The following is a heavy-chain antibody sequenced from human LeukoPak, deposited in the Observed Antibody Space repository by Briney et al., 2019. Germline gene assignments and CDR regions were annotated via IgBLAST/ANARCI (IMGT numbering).Heavy chain of an antibody. CDR3: AKPGGSGLYYYGMDV. V-gene: IGHV3-7*03. CDR1: GFTFSSYW. D-gene: IGHD2-15*01. J-gene: IGHJ6*02. Sequence: GGSLRLSCAASGFTFSSYWMSWVRQAPGKGLEWVANITQDGSEKYYVDSVKGRFTISRDNAKNSLYLQMNSLRAEDTAVYYCAKPGGSGLYYYGMDVWGQGTTVTVSS. CDR2: ITQDGSEK.